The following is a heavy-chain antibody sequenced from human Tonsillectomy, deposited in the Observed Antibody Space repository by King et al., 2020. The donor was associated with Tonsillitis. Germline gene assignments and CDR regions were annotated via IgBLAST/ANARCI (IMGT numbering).Heavy chain of an antibody. V-gene: IGHV3-30*19. CDR2: ISYDGSNK. CDR1: GFSFSSYG. J-gene: IGHJ4*02. Sequence: VQLVESGGGVVQPGRSLRLSCAASGFSFSSYGMHWVRQAPGKGLQWLAVISYDGSNKNYADSAKGRFTISRDSSNNTLYLQMNSLRAEDTAVYYCARERLYSSGWGIDYWGQGALLTVSS. CDR3: ARERLYSSGWGIDY. D-gene: IGHD6-19*01.